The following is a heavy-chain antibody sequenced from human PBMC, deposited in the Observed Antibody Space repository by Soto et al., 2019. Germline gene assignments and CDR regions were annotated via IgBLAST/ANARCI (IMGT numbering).Heavy chain of an antibody. CDR1: GFTVSSYW. V-gene: IGHV3-74*01. Sequence: GGSLRLSCAAAGFTVSSYWMHWVRQAPGKGLVWVSRMSPDGSDTSSADSVQGRFTISRDNAKNTLYLQMTSLTAEDTAVYYCVRGAPFDYWGQGTLVTVSS. J-gene: IGHJ4*02. CDR2: MSPDGSDT. CDR3: VRGAPFDY.